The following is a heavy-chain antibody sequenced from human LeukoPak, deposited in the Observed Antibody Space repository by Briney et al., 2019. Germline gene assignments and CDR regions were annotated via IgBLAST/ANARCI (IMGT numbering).Heavy chain of an antibody. Sequence: PGGSLRLSCAASGFTFSSYWMHWVRQGPGKGLVWVSRINRDGRSTSYGDSVEGRFTISRDNAKNTLSLQMNSLRAEDTAVYYCARAYPPYRAAAGTFDYWGQGTLVTVSS. CDR2: INRDGRST. CDR1: GFTFSSYW. J-gene: IGHJ4*02. D-gene: IGHD6-13*01. V-gene: IGHV3-74*01. CDR3: ARAYPPYRAAAGTFDY.